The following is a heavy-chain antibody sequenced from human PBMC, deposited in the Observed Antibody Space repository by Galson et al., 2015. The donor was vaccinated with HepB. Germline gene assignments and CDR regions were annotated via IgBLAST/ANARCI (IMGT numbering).Heavy chain of an antibody. CDR2: IWYDGSNQ. CDR3: ARELLWFGKLYYFDY. V-gene: IGHV3-33*01. Sequence: SLRLSCAASGFTLSSFGMHWVRQAPGKGLEWVALIWYDGSNQYYADSVKGRFTISRDNSKNTLYLQMNSLRADDTAVYYCARELLWFGKLYYFDYWGQGTLVTVSS. J-gene: IGHJ4*02. CDR1: GFTLSSFG. D-gene: IGHD3-10*01.